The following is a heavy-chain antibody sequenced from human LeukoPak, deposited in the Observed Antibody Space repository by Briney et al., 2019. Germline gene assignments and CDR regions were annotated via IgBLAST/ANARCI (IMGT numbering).Heavy chain of an antibody. CDR2: IYYSGST. V-gene: IGHV4-59*01. Sequence: SETLSLTCTVSGGSISSYYWSWIRQAPGKGLEWIGYIYYSGSTTYNPSLKSRVTISVDTSKNQFSLNLSSVTAADTAVYYCARGSGYMDYWGQGTLVTVSS. CDR1: GGSISSYY. CDR3: ARGSGYMDY. D-gene: IGHD3-22*01. J-gene: IGHJ4*02.